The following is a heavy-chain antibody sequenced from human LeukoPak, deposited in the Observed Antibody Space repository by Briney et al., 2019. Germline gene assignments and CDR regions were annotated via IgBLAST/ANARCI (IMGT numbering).Heavy chain of an antibody. CDR2: IIPIFGTA. V-gene: IGHV1-69*13. CDR1: GGTFSSYA. D-gene: IGHD6-19*01. CDR3: ARVRGSSGWYGPSYYFDY. J-gene: IGHJ4*02. Sequence: ASVNVSCKASGGTFSSYAISWVRQAPGQGLEWMGGIIPIFGTANYAQKFQGRVTITADESTSTAYMELSSLRSEDTAVYYCARVRGSSGWYGPSYYFDYWGQGTLVTVSS.